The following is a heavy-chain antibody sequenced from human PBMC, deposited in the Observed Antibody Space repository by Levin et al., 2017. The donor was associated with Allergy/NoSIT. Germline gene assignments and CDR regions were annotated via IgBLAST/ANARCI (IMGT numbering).Heavy chain of an antibody. D-gene: IGHD3-16*01. CDR1: GYTFTSYG. Sequence: ASVKVSCKAPGYTFTSYGISWVRQAPGQGLEWMGWISAYNGNTNYAQKLQGRVTMTTDTSTSTAYMELRSLRSDDTAVYYCARGFLRLGELWPFDYWGQGTLVTVSS. CDR2: ISAYNGNT. CDR3: ARGFLRLGELWPFDY. V-gene: IGHV1-18*01. J-gene: IGHJ4*02.